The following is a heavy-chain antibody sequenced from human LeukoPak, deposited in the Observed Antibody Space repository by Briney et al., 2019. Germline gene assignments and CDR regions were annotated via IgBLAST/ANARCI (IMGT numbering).Heavy chain of an antibody. D-gene: IGHD2/OR15-2a*01. V-gene: IGHV1-8*01. J-gene: IGHJ5*02. CDR3: ARMNRYNTKDNWFDP. Sequence: ASVKVSCKASGYTFTSYDINWVRQATGRGLEWMGWMTPNSGDTGYAQRFQGRVTMTRDTSINTAYMELSSLRSEDTAVYYCARMNRYNTKDNWFDPWGQGTLVTVSS. CDR1: GYTFTSYD. CDR2: MTPNSGDT.